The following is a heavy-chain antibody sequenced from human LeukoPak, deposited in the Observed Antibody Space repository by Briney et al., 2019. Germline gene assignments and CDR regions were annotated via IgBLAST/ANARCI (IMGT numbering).Heavy chain of an antibody. J-gene: IGHJ4*02. CDR2: ISAYNGNT. CDR3: ARAHREAGYFDY. D-gene: IGHD6-19*01. V-gene: IGHV1-18*01. Sequence: ATVKVSCKASGYTFTSYGISWVRQAPGQGLEWMGWISAYNGNTNYAQKLQGRVTMTTDTSTSTAYMELRSLRSDDTAVYYCARAHREAGYFDYWGQGTLVTVSS. CDR1: GYTFTSYG.